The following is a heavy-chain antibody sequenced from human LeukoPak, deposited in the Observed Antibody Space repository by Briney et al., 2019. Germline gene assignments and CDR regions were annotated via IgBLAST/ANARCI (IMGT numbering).Heavy chain of an antibody. CDR2: ISGSGGST. D-gene: IGHD2-2*01. CDR1: GFSFSTYA. J-gene: IGHJ4*02. V-gene: IGHV3-23*01. CDR3: AKRHCSSTNCYRYYFDY. Sequence: PGGSLRLSCAASGFSFSTYAMSWVRQAPDKGLEWVSSISGSGGSTYYADSVKGRFTISRDNSKNTLYLQMNSLRAEDTAVYYCAKRHCSSTNCYRYYFDYWGQGTLVTVSS.